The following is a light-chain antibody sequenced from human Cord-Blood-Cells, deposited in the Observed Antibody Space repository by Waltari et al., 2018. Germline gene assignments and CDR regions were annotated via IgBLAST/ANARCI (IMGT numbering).Light chain of an antibody. CDR1: SSTIGAGYD. CDR3: QSYDSSLSGYV. V-gene: IGLV1-40*01. Sequence: SVLTQPPSVSGGPGPRVTIPCTGSSSTIGAGYDVPWYQQLPGTAPKLLIYGNSNRPSGVPDRFSGSKSGTSASLAITGLQAEDEADYYCQSYDSSLSGYVFGTGTKVTVL. CDR2: GNS. J-gene: IGLJ1*01.